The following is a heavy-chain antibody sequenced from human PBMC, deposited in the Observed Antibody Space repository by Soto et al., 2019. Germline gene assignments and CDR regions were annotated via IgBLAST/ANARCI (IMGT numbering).Heavy chain of an antibody. Sequence: GESLKISCKASGYDFTSYWIGWVRQMPGKGLELMGIVYPGDTDTKYSPSFQGQVTISADKSISTAYLQWNSLKASDTAMYYCARLEAPSYYYDSSGYFGDYWGQGTLVTVSS. CDR1: GYDFTSYW. D-gene: IGHD3-22*01. V-gene: IGHV5-51*01. J-gene: IGHJ4*02. CDR3: ARLEAPSYYYDSSGYFGDY. CDR2: VYPGDTDT.